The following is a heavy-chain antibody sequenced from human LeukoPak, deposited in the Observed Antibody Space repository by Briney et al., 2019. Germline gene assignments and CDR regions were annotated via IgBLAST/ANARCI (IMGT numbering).Heavy chain of an antibody. CDR3: ATDNYGTLDY. CDR1: GYIFTAYY. D-gene: IGHD3-10*01. V-gene: IGHV1-2*02. Sequence: ASVKVSCXASGYIFTAYYIHWVRRAPGQGLEWMGWVDPRSGATKFTQKFQGRVTMTRDTSITTVYVELNGLTFDDTAVYYCATDNYGTLDYWGQGTLVSVSS. J-gene: IGHJ4*02. CDR2: VDPRSGAT.